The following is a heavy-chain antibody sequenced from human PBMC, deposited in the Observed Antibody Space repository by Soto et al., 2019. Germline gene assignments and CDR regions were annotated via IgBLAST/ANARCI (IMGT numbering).Heavy chain of an antibody. J-gene: IGHJ4*02. D-gene: IGHD2-21*02. Sequence: PEETLSLTCTVAGASISNYYWNWIRQPPGKGLEWIGHIYYGGSTNYNPSLKSRVTISVDTPKNQFSLKLSSLRSEDTAVYYCARAYCGGDCYVFDYWGQGALVTVSS. CDR1: GASISNYY. CDR2: IYYGGST. CDR3: ARAYCGGDCYVFDY. V-gene: IGHV4-59*01.